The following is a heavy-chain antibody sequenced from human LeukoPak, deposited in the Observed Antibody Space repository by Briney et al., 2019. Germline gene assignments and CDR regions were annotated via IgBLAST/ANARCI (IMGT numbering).Heavy chain of an antibody. CDR1: GYTFTDYY. D-gene: IGHD6-13*01. V-gene: IGHV1-2*02. CDR3: ARRYSSIWFFDY. J-gene: IGHJ4*02. CDR2: INPHSGGT. Sequence: ASVKVSCKTSGYTFTDYYMHWVRQAPGRGLGWMGWINPHSGGTNYAQKFQGRVTMTRDTSINTAYMELSRLTSDDTAVYYCARRYSSIWFFDYWGQGTLVTVSS.